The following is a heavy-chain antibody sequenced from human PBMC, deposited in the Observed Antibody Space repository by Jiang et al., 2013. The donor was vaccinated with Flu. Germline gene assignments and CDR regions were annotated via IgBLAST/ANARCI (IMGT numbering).Heavy chain of an antibody. D-gene: IGHD3-10*01. CDR2: INTNTGNP. J-gene: IGHJ4*02. V-gene: IGHV7-4-1*02. CDR3: ARDRQPTYYYGSGSYYL. Sequence: VRQAPGQGLEWMGWINTNTGNPTYAQGFTGRFVFSLDTSVSTAYLQISSLKAEDTAVYYCARDRQPTYYYGSGSYYLWGQGTLVTVSS.